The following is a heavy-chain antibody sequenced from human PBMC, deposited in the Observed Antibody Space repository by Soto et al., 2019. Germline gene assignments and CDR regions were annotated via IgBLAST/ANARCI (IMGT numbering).Heavy chain of an antibody. CDR1: GYTFTSYA. J-gene: IGHJ4*02. CDR2: INAGNGNT. CDR3: ARARGGYGWGFDY. D-gene: IGHD5-12*01. Sequence: ASVKVSCKASGYTFTSYAMHWVRQAPGQRLEWMGWINAGNGNTKYSQKFQGRVTITRDTSASTAHMELSSLRSEDTAVYYCARARGGYGWGFDYWGQGTLVTVSS. V-gene: IGHV1-3*01.